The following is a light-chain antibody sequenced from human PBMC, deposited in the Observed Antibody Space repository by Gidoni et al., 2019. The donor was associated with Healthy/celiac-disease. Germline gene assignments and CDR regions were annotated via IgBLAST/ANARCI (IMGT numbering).Light chain of an antibody. CDR1: QRISSW. CDR3: QQYNSYSWT. Sequence: DIQMTQSPSTLSASVGDRVTITCRDSQRISSWLAWYQQKPGKAPKLLIYDASSLESVVPSRFSGSGSGTEFTLTISILQPDDFATYYCQQYNSYSWTFGQGTKVEIK. V-gene: IGKV1-5*01. CDR2: DAS. J-gene: IGKJ1*01.